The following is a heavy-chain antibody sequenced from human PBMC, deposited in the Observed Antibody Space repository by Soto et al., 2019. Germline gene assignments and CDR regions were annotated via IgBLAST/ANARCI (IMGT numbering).Heavy chain of an antibody. CDR1: GGSISSYY. CDR2: IYYSGST. CDR3: AGGTRDYDFWSGYRCMDV. J-gene: IGHJ6*02. Sequence: QVQLQESGPGLVKPSETLSLTCTVSGGSISSYYWNWIRQPPGKGLEWIGYIYYSGSTNNNPSLKSRVTISVDTSKNQFSLNLSSVTAADTAVYYCAGGTRDYDFWSGYRCMDVWGQGTTVTVSS. D-gene: IGHD3-3*01. V-gene: IGHV4-59*01.